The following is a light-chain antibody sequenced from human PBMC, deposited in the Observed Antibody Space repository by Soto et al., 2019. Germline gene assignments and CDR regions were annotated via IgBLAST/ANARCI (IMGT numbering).Light chain of an antibody. CDR3: QQYNTWPLIT. J-gene: IGKJ5*01. V-gene: IGKV3-15*01. CDR2: GAS. CDR1: QTVSRH. Sequence: EIVMTQAPSRTSXNPGERATLXXXXSQTVSRHLAWYQQKPGPAPRLLIFGASTRATGIPDRFSGSGSGTDFTLTISSLQSEDFAVYYCQQYNTWPLITFGPGTRLET.